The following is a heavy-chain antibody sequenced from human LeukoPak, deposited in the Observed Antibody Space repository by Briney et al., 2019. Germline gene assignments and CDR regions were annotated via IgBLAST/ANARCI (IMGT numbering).Heavy chain of an antibody. CDR1: GGSFSGYY. CDR2: INHSGST. D-gene: IGHD4/OR15-4a*01. V-gene: IGHV4-34*01. CDR3: ARGDYAA. J-gene: IGHJ5*02. Sequence: SSETLSLTCAVYGGSFSGYYWSWIRQPPGKGLEWIGEINHSGSTNYNPSLKSRVTISVDTSKNQFSLKLSSVTAADTAVYYCARGDYAAWGQGTLVTVSS.